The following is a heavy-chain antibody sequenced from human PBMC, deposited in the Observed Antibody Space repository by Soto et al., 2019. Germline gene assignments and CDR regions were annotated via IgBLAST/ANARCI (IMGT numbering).Heavy chain of an antibody. J-gene: IGHJ4*02. V-gene: IGHV4-59*01. CDR3: ARTTTLENYFDY. CDR2: IYYTGSI. Sequence: KTSETLSLTCTVSGGSFSSYYWSWIRQPPGKGLEWIGYIYYTGSIIYNPSLKSRVTMSVDMSMKQFSLKLNSVTAADTAVYYCARTTTLENYFDYWGQGTLVTVS. CDR1: GGSFSSYY. D-gene: IGHD2-15*01.